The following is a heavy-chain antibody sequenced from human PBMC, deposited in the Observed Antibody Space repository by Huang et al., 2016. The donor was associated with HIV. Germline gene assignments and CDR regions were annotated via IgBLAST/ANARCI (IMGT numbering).Heavy chain of an antibody. CDR1: GFTFSSYA. CDR3: AKGEFVGESYFDQ. J-gene: IGHJ4*02. Sequence: VQLLESGGGLVQPGGSRRLSCAASGFTFSSYAMSWVRQVPGKGLEWVSTISGSGVSTYHADSVKGRFTTSRDNSENMLYLQMHTLRAEDTAVYYCAKGEFVGESYFDQWGQGTLVTVSS. D-gene: IGHD3-10*01. V-gene: IGHV3-23*01. CDR2: ISGSGVST.